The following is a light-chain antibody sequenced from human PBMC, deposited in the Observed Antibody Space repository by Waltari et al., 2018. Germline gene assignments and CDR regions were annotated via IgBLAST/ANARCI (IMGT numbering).Light chain of an antibody. V-gene: IGKV1-17*02. Sequence: DIRMTQSPSSLSASVGDPVTITCRASQSIANWLDWYQQKPGEAPNFLIYKTSTLQSGVPSRFSGSGSGTEFTLTINNLQPEDFATYFCLQYNSSPWTFGQGTKVEI. CDR3: LQYNSSPWT. J-gene: IGKJ1*01. CDR1: QSIANW. CDR2: KTS.